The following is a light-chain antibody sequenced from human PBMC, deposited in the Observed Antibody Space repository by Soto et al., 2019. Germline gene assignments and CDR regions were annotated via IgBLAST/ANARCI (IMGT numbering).Light chain of an antibody. CDR3: QQYNSYPYT. Sequence: DIQLTQSPSTLSPSVGDRVTITCRASQSISSWFAWYQQKPGKAPRLLIYKASSLESGVPSRFSGSGSGTEFTLTISSLEPDDFATYYCQQYNSYPYTFGQGTKLEIK. V-gene: IGKV1-5*03. J-gene: IGKJ2*01. CDR1: QSISSW. CDR2: KAS.